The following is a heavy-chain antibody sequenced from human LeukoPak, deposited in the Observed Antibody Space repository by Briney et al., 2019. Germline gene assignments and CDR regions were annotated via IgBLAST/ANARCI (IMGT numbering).Heavy chain of an antibody. CDR2: ISSSSSYI. J-gene: IGHJ4*02. CDR1: GFTFSSYA. CDR3: ARDLNWETY. D-gene: IGHD7-27*01. Sequence: PGGSLRLSCAASGFTFSSYAMTWVRQAPGKGLEWVSSISSSSSYIYYADSVKGRFTISRDNAKNSLYLQMNSLRAEDTAVYYCARDLNWETYWGQGTLVSVSS. V-gene: IGHV3-21*01.